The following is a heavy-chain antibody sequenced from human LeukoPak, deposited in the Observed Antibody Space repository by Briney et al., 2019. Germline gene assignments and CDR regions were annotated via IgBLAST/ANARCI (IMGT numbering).Heavy chain of an antibody. J-gene: IGHJ4*02. Sequence: PGGSLRLSCSASGFTFSSFAMFWVRQAPGKGLEYVSGTSSDGGRTNYADSVKARFTISRDNSKVTLYLQMTSLRPEDTAIYYCVKDPSGNYFYFDYWGQGTLVTVSS. D-gene: IGHD1-26*01. CDR2: TSSDGGRT. V-gene: IGHV3-64D*09. CDR1: GFTFSSFA. CDR3: VKDPSGNYFYFDY.